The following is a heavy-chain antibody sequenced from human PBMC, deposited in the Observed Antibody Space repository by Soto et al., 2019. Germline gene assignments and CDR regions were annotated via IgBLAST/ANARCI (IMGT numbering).Heavy chain of an antibody. CDR2: IYWSGDE. J-gene: IGHJ3*02. D-gene: IGHD6-6*01. V-gene: IGHV2-5*01. Sequence: QGTLKETGPTLVKPTQTLTLTCSFSGFSLSTSGVGVGGFRQPPGKALEWLAHIYWSGDEHYRPSLKSRLSITKDTSKNQVVLTMTNMDPVDTATYYCARGLAARPVCAFDIWGQGTMVTVSS. CDR1: GFSLSTSGVG. CDR3: ARGLAARPVCAFDI.